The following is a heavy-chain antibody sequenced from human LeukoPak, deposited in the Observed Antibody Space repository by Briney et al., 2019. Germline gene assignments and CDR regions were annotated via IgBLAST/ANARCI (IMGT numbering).Heavy chain of an antibody. J-gene: IGHJ3*02. CDR2: ISGSGGST. CDR3: AKGGDGDYVFAFDI. CDR1: GFTFDDYA. D-gene: IGHD4-17*01. Sequence: GRSLRLSCAASGFTFDDYAMHWVRQAPGKGLEWVSAISGSGGSTYYADSVKGRFTISRDNSKNTLYLQMNSLRAEDTAVYYCAKGGDGDYVFAFDIWGQGTMVTVSS. V-gene: IGHV3-23*01.